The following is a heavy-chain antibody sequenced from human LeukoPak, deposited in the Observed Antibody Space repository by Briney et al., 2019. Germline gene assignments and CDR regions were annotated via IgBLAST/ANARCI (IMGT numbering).Heavy chain of an antibody. CDR2: IYSGGST. V-gene: IGHV3-53*01. CDR3: VRGSLASGVVVYYYYYLDV. J-gene: IGHJ6*03. D-gene: IGHD3-3*01. CDR1: GFTVSSNY. Sequence: GGSLRLSCAASGFTVSSNYMSWVRQAPGKGLEWVSVIYSGGSTYYADSVKGRFTISRDNAKNSLYLQMNSLRAEDTAVYYCVRGSLASGVVVYYYYYLDVWGKGTTVTVSS.